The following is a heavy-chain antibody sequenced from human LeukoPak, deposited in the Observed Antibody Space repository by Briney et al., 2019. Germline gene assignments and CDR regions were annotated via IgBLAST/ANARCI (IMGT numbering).Heavy chain of an antibody. J-gene: IGHJ3*02. CDR2: INHSGST. CDR3: ARRYSSSWYRFGAFDI. CDR1: GGSISPYY. Sequence: PSETLSLTCSVSGGSISPYYWSWIRQPPGKGLEWIGEINHSGSTNYNPSLKSRVTISVDTSKNQFSLKLSSVTAADTAVYYCARRYSSSWYRFGAFDIWGQGTMVTVSS. D-gene: IGHD6-13*01. V-gene: IGHV4-34*01.